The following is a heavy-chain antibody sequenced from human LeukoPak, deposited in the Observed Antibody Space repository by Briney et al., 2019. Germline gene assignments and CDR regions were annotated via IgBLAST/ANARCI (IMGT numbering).Heavy chain of an antibody. V-gene: IGHV4-34*01. J-gene: IGHJ4*02. Sequence: SETLSLTCAVYGGSFSGYYWSWIRQPPGKGLEWIGEINHSGSTNYNPSLKGRVTISVDTSKNQFSLKLSSVTAADTAVYYCASGVAVAGNGRDYWGQGTLVTVSS. CDR2: INHSGST. D-gene: IGHD6-19*01. CDR1: GGSFSGYY. CDR3: ASGVAVAGNGRDY.